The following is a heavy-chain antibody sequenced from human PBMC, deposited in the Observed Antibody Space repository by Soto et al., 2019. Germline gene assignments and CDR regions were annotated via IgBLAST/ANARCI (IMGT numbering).Heavy chain of an antibody. CDR2: ISSSSSTI. Sequence: EVQLVESGGGLVQPGGSLRLSCAASGFTFSSYSMNWVRQAPGKGLEWVSYISSSSSTIYYADSVKGRFTITRDNAKNSLYLQMNSLRDEDTAVYYCARASEIKWLVPGDFDYWGQGTLVTVSS. CDR3: ARASEIKWLVPGDFDY. CDR1: GFTFSSYS. J-gene: IGHJ4*02. V-gene: IGHV3-48*02. D-gene: IGHD6-19*01.